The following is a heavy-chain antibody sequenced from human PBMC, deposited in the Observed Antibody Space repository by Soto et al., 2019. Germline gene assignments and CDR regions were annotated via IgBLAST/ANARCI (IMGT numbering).Heavy chain of an antibody. V-gene: IGHV3-30*18. J-gene: IGHJ4*02. D-gene: IGHD6-19*01. CDR3: AKGGRQWLVTSDFNY. CDR2: VSDDGRNT. CDR1: GFTFRDYA. Sequence: VQLVESGGGVVQPGRSLRLSCAASGFTFRDYAMHWVRQAPGKGLEWVAVVSDDGRNTHYADSVKGRFTISRDSSKNTVSLEMTSLRAEDTAVYYCAKGGRQWLVTSDFNYWGQGALVTVSS.